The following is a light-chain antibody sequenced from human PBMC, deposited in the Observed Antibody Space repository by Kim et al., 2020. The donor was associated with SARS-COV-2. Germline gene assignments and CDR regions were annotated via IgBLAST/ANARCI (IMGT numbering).Light chain of an antibody. CDR2: GAS. CDR1: ETVSNN. Sequence: EIVMTQSPATLSVSHGERATLFCRASETVSNNLARYQQKPGQAPRLLIYGASMRATGVPARFSGGGSGTDFTLTISSLQSEDCGLYFCQQYNSWPTFGQGTKLEI. J-gene: IGKJ2*01. CDR3: QQYNSWPT. V-gene: IGKV3-15*01.